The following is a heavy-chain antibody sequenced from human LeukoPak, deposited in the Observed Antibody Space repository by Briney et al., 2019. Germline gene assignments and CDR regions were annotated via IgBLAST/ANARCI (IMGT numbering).Heavy chain of an antibody. CDR3: ARGHNPHYDFWSGYPLYNWFDP. CDR2: INHSGST. J-gene: IGHJ5*02. D-gene: IGHD3-3*01. Sequence: KPSETLSLTCAVYGGSFSGYYWSWIRQPPGKELEWIGEINHSGSTNYNPSLKSRVTISVDTSKNQFSLKLSSVTAADTAVYYCARGHNPHYDFWSGYPLYNWFDPWGQGTLVTVSS. V-gene: IGHV4-34*01. CDR1: GGSFSGYY.